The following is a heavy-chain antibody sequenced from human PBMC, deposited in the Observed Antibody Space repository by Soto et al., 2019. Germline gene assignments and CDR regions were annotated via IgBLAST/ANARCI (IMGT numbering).Heavy chain of an antibody. Sequence: SETLSLTCAVSGYSISSGYYWGWIRQPPGKGLEWIGSIYHSGSTYYNLSLKSRVTISVDTSKNQFSLKLSSVTAADTAVYYCARDRGDGYNPFDYWGQGTLVTVSS. CDR2: IYHSGST. J-gene: IGHJ4*02. CDR1: GYSISSGYY. CDR3: ARDRGDGYNPFDY. D-gene: IGHD3-10*01. V-gene: IGHV4-38-2*02.